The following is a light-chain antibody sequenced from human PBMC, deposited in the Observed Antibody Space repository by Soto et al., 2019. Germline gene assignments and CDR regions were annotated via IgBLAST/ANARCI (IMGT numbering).Light chain of an antibody. CDR3: QQSYSTPLT. CDR1: QSVSSY. CDR2: SAS. J-gene: IGKJ4*01. V-gene: IGKV1-39*01. Sequence: DIQMTQSPASLSSSVGDRVTITCRASQSVSSYLNWYQQKPGKAPKLLIYSASSLQSRVPSSFSGSGSGTDFTLIISSLQPEDFATYYWQQSYSTPLTFGGGTKVEIK.